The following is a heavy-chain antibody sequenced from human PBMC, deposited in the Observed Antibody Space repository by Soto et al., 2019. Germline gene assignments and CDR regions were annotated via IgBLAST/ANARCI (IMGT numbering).Heavy chain of an antibody. Sequence: SETLSLTCTVSGGSISNYYWSWIRQPPGKGLEWIGYIYSSGSTNYNPSLKSRVAISADTSKNQVSLKLTSVTAADTAVYYCARDHPHSYGIYYFDYWGQGTLVTVSS. J-gene: IGHJ4*02. V-gene: IGHV4-59*01. CDR3: ARDHPHSYGIYYFDY. CDR2: IYSSGST. D-gene: IGHD5-18*01. CDR1: GGSISNYY.